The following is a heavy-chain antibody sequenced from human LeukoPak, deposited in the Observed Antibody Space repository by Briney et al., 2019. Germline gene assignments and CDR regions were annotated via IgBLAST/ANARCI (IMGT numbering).Heavy chain of an antibody. CDR2: ISYDGSNK. D-gene: IGHD6-6*01. J-gene: IGHJ6*02. CDR3: ATSSSAYYYYYGMDV. Sequence: GGSLRLSCAASGFTFSSHAMHWVRQAPGKGLEWVAVISYDGSNKYYADSVKGRFTISRDNSKNTLYLQMNSLRAEDTAVYYCATSSSAYYYYYGMDVWGQGTTVTVPS. V-gene: IGHV3-30-3*01. CDR1: GFTFSSHA.